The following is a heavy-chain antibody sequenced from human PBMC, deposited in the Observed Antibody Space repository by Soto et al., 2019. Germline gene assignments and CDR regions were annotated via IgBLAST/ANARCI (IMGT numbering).Heavy chain of an antibody. D-gene: IGHD6-19*01. J-gene: IGHJ4*02. Sequence: QLQLQESGPGLVQPSETLSLTCAVSGDSISSSGFYWGWIRQPPGKGLEWIGSIYYRGSTYYNPSLKSRVTISVDTSKSQFSLRMRSVTAADTAVYYCARRQQWLAGYFDYWGQGTLVTVSS. CDR3: ARRQQWLAGYFDY. CDR2: IYYRGST. V-gene: IGHV4-39*01. CDR1: GDSISSSGFY.